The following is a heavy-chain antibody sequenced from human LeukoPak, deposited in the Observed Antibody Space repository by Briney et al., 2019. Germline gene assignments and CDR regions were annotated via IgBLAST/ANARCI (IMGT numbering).Heavy chain of an antibody. CDR1: GGSISGGKDF. J-gene: IGHJ4*02. Sequence: SETLSLTCTVSGGSISGGKDFWGWIRQPPGKGLEWIGSIFYSGSTYYNPSLKSRVTISVDTSRNEFSLKVMSATVADTAVYYCARRGITYSSSFFEFWGQGALVTVSS. CDR3: ARRGITYSSSFFEF. D-gene: IGHD6-13*01. CDR2: IFYSGST. V-gene: IGHV4-39*01.